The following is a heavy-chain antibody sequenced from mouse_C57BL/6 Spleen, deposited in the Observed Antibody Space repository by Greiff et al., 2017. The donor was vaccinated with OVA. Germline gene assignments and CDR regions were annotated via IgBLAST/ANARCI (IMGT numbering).Heavy chain of an antibody. J-gene: IGHJ4*01. Sequence: EVQREESGGGLVQPGGSMKLSCAASGFTFSDAWMDWVRQSPEQGLEWVAEISNKANNHATYYAESVKGRFTIPRYESKCMVYLQMNSLIAEDTGIYYFLLRLVSNYYAKDYWGQGTSVTVSS. D-gene: IGHD1-1*01. CDR1: GFTFSDAW. CDR3: LLRLVSNYYAKDY. CDR2: ISNKANNHAT. V-gene: IGHV6-6*01.